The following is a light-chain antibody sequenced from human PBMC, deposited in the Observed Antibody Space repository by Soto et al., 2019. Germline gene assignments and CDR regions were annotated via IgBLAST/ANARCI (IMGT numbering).Light chain of an antibody. CDR3: SSYTSSSTLLYV. Sequence: QSALTQPASVSGSPGQSITISCTGTSSDVGGYNHVSWYQQYPGKATKLIIYELSNRPSGLSNRFSGSESGNTASLTISGLQTEDAADYYCSSYTSSSTLLYVFGTGTKVTVL. CDR2: ELS. CDR1: SSDVGGYNH. V-gene: IGLV2-14*01. J-gene: IGLJ1*01.